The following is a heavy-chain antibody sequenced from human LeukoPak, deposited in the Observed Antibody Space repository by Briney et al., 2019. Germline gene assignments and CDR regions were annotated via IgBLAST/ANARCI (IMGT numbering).Heavy chain of an antibody. CDR3: ARSQGVGAGKAFDY. Sequence: GGSLRLSCAASGFTFSSYAMSWVRQAPGKGLEWVSSISSSSSYIYYADSVKGRFTISRDNAKNSLYLQMNSLRAEDTAVYYCARSQGVGAGKAFDYWGQGTLVTVSS. CDR2: ISSSSSYI. V-gene: IGHV3-21*01. J-gene: IGHJ4*02. D-gene: IGHD1-26*01. CDR1: GFTFSSYA.